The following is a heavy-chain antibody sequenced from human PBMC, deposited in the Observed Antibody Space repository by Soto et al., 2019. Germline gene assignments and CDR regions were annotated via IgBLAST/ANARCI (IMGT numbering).Heavy chain of an antibody. Sequence: ASVKVSCKASGYTFTSYGIRWVRQAPGQGLEWMGWISAYNGNTNNAQKLQGRVTMTTDTSTSTAYMELRSLRSDDTAVYYCARGFYYDSSGYYYSTDFDYWGQGTLVTVSS. CDR1: GYTFTSYG. D-gene: IGHD3-22*01. V-gene: IGHV1-18*04. J-gene: IGHJ4*02. CDR3: ARGFYYDSSGYYYSTDFDY. CDR2: ISAYNGNT.